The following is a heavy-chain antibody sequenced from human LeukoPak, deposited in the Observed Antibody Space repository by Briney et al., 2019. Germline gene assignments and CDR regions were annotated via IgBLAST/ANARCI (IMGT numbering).Heavy chain of an antibody. CDR2: ISSSSSTI. V-gene: IGHV3-11*04. CDR1: GFTFSDYY. Sequence: GSLRLSCAASGFTFSDYYMSWIRQAPGKGLGWVSYISSSSSTIYYADSVKGRFTISRDNAKNSLYLQMNSLRAEDTAVYYCASLVVPAAITTYGDWFDPWGQGTLVTVSS. CDR3: ASLVVPAAITTYGDWFDP. J-gene: IGHJ5*02. D-gene: IGHD2-2*02.